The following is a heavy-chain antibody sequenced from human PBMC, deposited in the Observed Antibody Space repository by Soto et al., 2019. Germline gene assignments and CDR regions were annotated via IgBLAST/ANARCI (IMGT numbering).Heavy chain of an antibody. CDR2: IIPIFGTT. CDR3: ARATVTPNWIDH. J-gene: IGHJ5*02. CDR1: VDSFRDYA. D-gene: IGHD4-17*01. V-gene: IGHV1-69*06. Sequence: GXSVKVSCKASVDSFRDYAISWARQAPGQGLEWMGGIIPIFGTTNYAQKFQGRVTITADKSTSTAYMELNSLSSEDTAVYYCARATVTPNWIDHWGPGTLVTVSS.